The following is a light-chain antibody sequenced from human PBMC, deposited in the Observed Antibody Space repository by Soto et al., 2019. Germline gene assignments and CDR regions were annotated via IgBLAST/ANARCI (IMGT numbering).Light chain of an antibody. Sequence: EIVLTQSPVTLSLSPGEGATLSCKASQSISIDLAWYQQKPGQVPRLLIYDASSRATGIPGRITGGGSGTDFSLTISSLEAEDFAVYYCQQRGNWPRAWAFGQGTNVEV. CDR3: QQRGNWPRAWA. CDR1: QSISID. J-gene: IGKJ1*01. V-gene: IGKV3-11*01. CDR2: DAS.